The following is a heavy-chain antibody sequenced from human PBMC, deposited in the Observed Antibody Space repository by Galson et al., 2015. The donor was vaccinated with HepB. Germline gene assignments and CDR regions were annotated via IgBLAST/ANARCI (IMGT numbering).Heavy chain of an antibody. J-gene: IGHJ6*03. Sequence: SLRLSCAASGFTFSSYSMNWVRQAPGKGLEWVSSISSSSYIYYADSVKGRFTISRDNAKNSLYLQMNSLRAEDTAVYYCARDSVMYYDFWSGPPYYYYYMDVWGKGTTVTVSS. V-gene: IGHV3-21*01. CDR2: ISSSSYI. D-gene: IGHD3-3*01. CDR3: ARDSVMYYDFWSGPPYYYYYMDV. CDR1: GFTFSSYS.